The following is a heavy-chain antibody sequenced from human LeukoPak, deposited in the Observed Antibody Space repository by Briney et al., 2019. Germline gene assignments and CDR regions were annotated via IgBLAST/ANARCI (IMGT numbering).Heavy chain of an antibody. V-gene: IGHV4-59*01. D-gene: IGHD1-26*01. Sequence: SETLSLTCTVSGGSISSYYWSWIRQPSRKGLEWIGYIYYSGSTNYNPSLKSRVTISVDTSKNQFSLKLSSVTAADTAVYYCAMAELHDVFDIWGQGTKVTVS. CDR3: AMAELHDVFDI. J-gene: IGHJ3*02. CDR2: IYYSGST. CDR1: GGSISSYY.